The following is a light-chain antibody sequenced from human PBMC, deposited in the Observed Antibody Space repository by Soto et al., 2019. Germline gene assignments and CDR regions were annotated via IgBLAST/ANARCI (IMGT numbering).Light chain of an antibody. CDR2: DAS. CDR1: QTVTTN. J-gene: IGKJ1*01. V-gene: IGKV1-5*01. CDR3: QQYNSYSWT. Sequence: MTQSPATLSASPGERVTLSCRASQTVTTNLAWYQQKPGKAPKLLIYDASSLESGVPSRFSGSGSGTEFTLTISSLQPDDFATYYCQQYNSYSWTFGQGTKVDIK.